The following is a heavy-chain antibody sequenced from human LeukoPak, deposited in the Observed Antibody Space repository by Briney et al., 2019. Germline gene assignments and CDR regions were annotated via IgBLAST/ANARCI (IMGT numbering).Heavy chain of an antibody. V-gene: IGHV1-18*01. Sequence: ASVTLSFTSSGYTFTIYGHSWVRQAPGPGLERMGWISAYNGNTNYSQKLQGRGTITTDTSTSKAYMELGILRSDDTAAYYCARDLGGTGSYPYWGQRTLVTVSS. CDR1: GYTFTIYG. D-gene: IGHD3-10*01. CDR3: ARDLGGTGSYPY. CDR2: ISAYNGNT. J-gene: IGHJ4*02.